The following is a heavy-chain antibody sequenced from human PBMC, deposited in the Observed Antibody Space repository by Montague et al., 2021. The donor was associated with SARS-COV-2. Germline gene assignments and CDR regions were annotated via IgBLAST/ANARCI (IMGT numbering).Heavy chain of an antibody. Sequence: SETLSLTCSVSGDSMSGSNSYWGWIRQPPGKGLESIGSISYTGSTSYNASLKSRVTMSVDTSKYEFSLRLSSVTASDTAVYYCARLCIQKTLVGASRRRWFDPWGQGTLVTVSS. CDR1: GDSMSGSNSY. V-gene: IGHV4-39*01. D-gene: IGHD1-26*01. J-gene: IGHJ5*02. CDR3: ARLCIQKTLVGASRRRWFDP. CDR2: ISYTGST.